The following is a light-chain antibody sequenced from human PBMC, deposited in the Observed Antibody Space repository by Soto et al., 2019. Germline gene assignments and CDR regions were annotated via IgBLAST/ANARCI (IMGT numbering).Light chain of an antibody. V-gene: IGKV1-39*01. CDR3: QQSYGTPIT. Sequence: IPMTQSPSSLSASVGDRVTITCRASQSISSYLNWYQQKPGKAPNLLIYVASSLQSEVPSRFSGSGSGTDFTLTITSLQPEDFATYYCQQSYGTPITFGQGTRLEIK. CDR1: QSISSY. J-gene: IGKJ5*01. CDR2: VAS.